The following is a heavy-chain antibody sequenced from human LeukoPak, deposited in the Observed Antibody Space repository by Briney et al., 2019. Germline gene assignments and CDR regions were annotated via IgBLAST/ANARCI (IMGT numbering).Heavy chain of an antibody. J-gene: IGHJ4*02. CDR3: ARSEDYCSGGSCYAH. Sequence: GGSLRLSCAASGFTFSSYGMHWVRQAPGKGLEWVSSITGSSNFIYYADSVKGRFTISRDNAKNSLFLQMNSLRAEDTAMYYCARSEDYCSGGSCYAHWGQGILVTVSS. CDR1: GFTFSSYG. D-gene: IGHD2-15*01. V-gene: IGHV3-21*06. CDR2: ITGSSNFI.